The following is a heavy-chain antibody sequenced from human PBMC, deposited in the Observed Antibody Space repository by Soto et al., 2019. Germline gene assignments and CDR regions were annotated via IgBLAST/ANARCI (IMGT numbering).Heavy chain of an antibody. D-gene: IGHD6-13*01. CDR1: GGSFSGYY. J-gene: IGHJ4*02. CDR2: INHSGST. CDR3: ASLAATHDY. V-gene: IGHV4-34*01. Sequence: SETLSLTCAVYGGSFSGYYWSWIRQPPGKGLEWIGEINHSGSTNYNPSLKSRVTISVDTPKNQFSLKLSSVTAADTAVYYCASLAATHDYWGQGTLVTVSS.